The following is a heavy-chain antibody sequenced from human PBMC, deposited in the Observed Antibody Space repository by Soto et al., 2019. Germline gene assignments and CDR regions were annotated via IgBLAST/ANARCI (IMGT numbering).Heavy chain of an antibody. CDR1: GESVSRYSDA. CDR3: TRGGDI. V-gene: IGHV6-1*01. J-gene: IGHJ3*02. D-gene: IGHD3-16*01. CDR2: TYYRSKWYN. Sequence: QTLPLTCAIFGESVSRYSDAWNWIRQSPSRGLEWLGRTYYRSKWYNDYAVFLKSRITINPDTSKNQFSLQLNSVTPEDTAVYYCTRGGDIWGQGTMVTVSS.